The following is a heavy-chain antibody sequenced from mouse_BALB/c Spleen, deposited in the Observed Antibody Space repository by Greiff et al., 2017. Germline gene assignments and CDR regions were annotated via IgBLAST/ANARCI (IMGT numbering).Heavy chain of an antibody. CDR3: ARASIYYYGRDAMDY. V-gene: IGHV5-4*02. D-gene: IGHD1-1*01. J-gene: IGHJ4*01. Sequence: EVHLVESGGGLVKPGGSLKLPCAASGFTFSDYYMYWVRQTPEKRLEWVATISDGGSYTYYPDSVKGRFTISRDNAKNNLYLQMSSLKSEDTAMYYCARASIYYYGRDAMDYWGQGTSVTVSS. CDR2: ISDGGSYT. CDR1: GFTFSDYY.